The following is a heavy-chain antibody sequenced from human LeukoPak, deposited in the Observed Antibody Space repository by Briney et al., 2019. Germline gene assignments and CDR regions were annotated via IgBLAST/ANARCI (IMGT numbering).Heavy chain of an antibody. CDR3: ARSGPTKYDFWSGYSSFNFDY. J-gene: IGHJ4*02. D-gene: IGHD3-3*01. CDR1: GYTFTGYY. Sequence: GASVKVSCKASGYTFTGYYMHWVRQATGQGLEWMGWMNPNSGNTGYAQKFQGRVTMTRNTSISTAYMELSSLRSEDTAVYYCARSGPTKYDFWSGYSSFNFDYWGQGTLVTVSS. V-gene: IGHV1-8*02. CDR2: MNPNSGNT.